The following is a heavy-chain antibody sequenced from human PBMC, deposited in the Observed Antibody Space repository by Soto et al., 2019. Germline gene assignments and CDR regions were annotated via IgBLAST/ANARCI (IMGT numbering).Heavy chain of an antibody. CDR3: ARAPSDIVVVVAATDLQFDY. D-gene: IGHD2-15*01. CDR1: GYTFTSYG. CDR2: ISAYNGNT. Sequence: QVPLVQSGAEVKKPGASVKVSCKASGYTFTSYGISWVRQAPGQGLEWMGWISAYNGNTNYAQKLQGRVTMTTDTSTSTAYMELRSLRSDDTAVYYCARAPSDIVVVVAATDLQFDYWGQGTLVTVSS. J-gene: IGHJ4*02. V-gene: IGHV1-18*01.